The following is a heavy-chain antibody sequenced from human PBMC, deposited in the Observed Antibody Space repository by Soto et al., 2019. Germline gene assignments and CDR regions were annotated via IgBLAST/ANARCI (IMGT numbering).Heavy chain of an antibody. V-gene: IGHV3-23*01. J-gene: IGHJ6*02. D-gene: IGHD3-9*01. CDR2: ISGSGGST. CDR1: GFTFSSYA. CDR3: AKDYDILTGYYYYYGMDV. Sequence: EVQLLESGGGLVQPGGSLRLSCAASGFTFSSYAMSWVRQAPGKVLEWVSAISGSGGSTYYADSVKGRFTISRDNSKNTLYLQMNSLRAEDTAVYSCAKDYDILTGYYYYYGMDVCGQGTTVTVAS.